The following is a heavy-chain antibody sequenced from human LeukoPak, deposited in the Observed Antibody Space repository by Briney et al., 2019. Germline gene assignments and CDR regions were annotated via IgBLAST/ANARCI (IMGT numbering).Heavy chain of an antibody. Sequence: GGSLRLSCAASGITFTTSAMHWVRQAPGKGLEYVSAISSNGVSTFYADSVRGRFTISRDNSKNTLYLQMGSLTSEDMAVYYCARAPYSGSYSDYWGHGALVTVSS. CDR2: ISSNGVST. D-gene: IGHD1-26*01. CDR3: ARAPYSGSYSDY. J-gene: IGHJ4*01. CDR1: GITFTTSA. V-gene: IGHV3-64*02.